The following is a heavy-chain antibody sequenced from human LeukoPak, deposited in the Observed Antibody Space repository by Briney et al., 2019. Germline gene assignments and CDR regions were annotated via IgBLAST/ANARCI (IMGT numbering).Heavy chain of an antibody. V-gene: IGHV3-7*01. Sequence: GGSLRLSCAPPGYTFINYLMSWVRQGPGKGLEWLANINQVGSEIYYVASEKGRFTISRDNGKISLYLQINSLRADDTAVYYCARDQGSMIVVRTTSWYFDLWGRGTLVTASS. D-gene: IGHD3-22*01. CDR3: ARDQGSMIVVRTTSWYFDL. CDR2: INQVGSEI. CDR1: GYTFINYL. J-gene: IGHJ2*01.